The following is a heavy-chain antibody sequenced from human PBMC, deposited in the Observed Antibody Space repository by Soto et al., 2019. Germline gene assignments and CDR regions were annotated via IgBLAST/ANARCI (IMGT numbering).Heavy chain of an antibody. Sequence: QVQLQESGPGLVKPSETLSLTCTVSGGSVSSGSYYWSWIRQPPGKGLEWIGYIYYSGSTNYTPSLKSRVPISVDTSKNQFSLKLSSVTAADTAVYYCARISGYSYGLPPYFDYWGQGTLVTVSS. CDR3: ARISGYSYGLPPYFDY. CDR1: GGSVSSGSYY. J-gene: IGHJ4*02. CDR2: IYYSGST. V-gene: IGHV4-61*01. D-gene: IGHD5-18*01.